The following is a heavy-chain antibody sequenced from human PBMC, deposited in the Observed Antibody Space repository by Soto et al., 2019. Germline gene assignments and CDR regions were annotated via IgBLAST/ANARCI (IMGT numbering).Heavy chain of an antibody. CDR3: ARRTVTDHDFAD. J-gene: IGHJ4*02. Sequence: QVQLVQSGAEVKKPGSSVKVSCKASGGTFSNYAISWVRQAPGQGIEWMGGIIPISGIANYAQRFQGRVTITADETTSTAYMELSSLRSEDTSVYYCARRTVTDHDFADWGQGTLLTVSS. CDR1: GGTFSNYA. CDR2: IIPISGIA. V-gene: IGHV1-69*12. D-gene: IGHD2-21*02.